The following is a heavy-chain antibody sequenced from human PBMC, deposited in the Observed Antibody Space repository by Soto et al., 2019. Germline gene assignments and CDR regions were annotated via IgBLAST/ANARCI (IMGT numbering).Heavy chain of an antibody. CDR1: AYTLTSYG. J-gene: IGHJ4*02. D-gene: IGHD2-21*02. CDR2: ISAYNGNT. CDR3: ARAHDWGGDCSSPQFDY. V-gene: IGHV1-18*01. Sequence: QVQLVQSGAEVKKPGASVKVSCKASAYTLTSYGINWVRQAPGQGLEWMGWISAYNGNTTYAQKFQGRVTMTTDTSTSTVYMELRSLRSDDTAVYYCARAHDWGGDCSSPQFDYWGQGTLVTVSS.